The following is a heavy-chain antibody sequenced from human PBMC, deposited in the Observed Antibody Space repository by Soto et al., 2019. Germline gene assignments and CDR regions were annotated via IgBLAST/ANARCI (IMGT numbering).Heavy chain of an antibody. CDR3: AGGRITISGVVSDGHDY. Sequence: QVQLVQSGAEVKKPGASVKVSCKASGYTFTSYGISWVRQAPGQGLEWMGWISAYNGNTNYAQKLQGRVTMTTDTSTSTAYMKLRSLRSDDTAVYYCAGGRITISGVVSDGHDYWGQGTLVTVSS. D-gene: IGHD3-3*01. J-gene: IGHJ4*02. V-gene: IGHV1-18*01. CDR2: ISAYNGNT. CDR1: GYTFTSYG.